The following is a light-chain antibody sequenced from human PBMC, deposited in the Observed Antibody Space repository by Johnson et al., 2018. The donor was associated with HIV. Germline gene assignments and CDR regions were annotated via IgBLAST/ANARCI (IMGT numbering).Light chain of an antibody. CDR2: DNN. CDR1: SSNIGNNY. V-gene: IGLV1-51*01. J-gene: IGLJ1*01. Sequence: HSVLTQPPSVSAAPGQKVTISCSGSSSNIGNNYVSWYQQLPGTAPKLLIYDNNKRPSGIPDRFSASESGTSATLGITGLQTGDEADYYCGAWDSSLSAHYVFGTRTKVTVL. CDR3: GAWDSSLSAHYV.